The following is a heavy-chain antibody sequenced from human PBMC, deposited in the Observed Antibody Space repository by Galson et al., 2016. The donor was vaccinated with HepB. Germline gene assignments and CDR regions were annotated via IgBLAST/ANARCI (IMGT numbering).Heavy chain of an antibody. Sequence: SVKVSCKASGGTFSNYGFSWVRQAPGQGLEWMGAIKPTVGTTKYAQKFQGRVSITADEYTMTANMELSSLTSEDTAVYYCARVAPGKGVLTLTYGMDVWGQGTTVTVSS. V-gene: IGHV1-69*13. CDR2: IKPTVGTT. D-gene: IGHD3-9*01. J-gene: IGHJ6*02. CDR3: ARVAPGKGVLTLTYGMDV. CDR1: GGTFSNYG.